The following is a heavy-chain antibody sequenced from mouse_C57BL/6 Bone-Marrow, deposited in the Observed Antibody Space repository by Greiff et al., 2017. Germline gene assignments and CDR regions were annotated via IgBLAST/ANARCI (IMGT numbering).Heavy chain of an antibody. J-gene: IGHJ3*01. D-gene: IGHD2-1*01. CDR2: IDPSDSYT. V-gene: IGHV1-50*01. CDR3: AREGIFGYYGNLFAY. Sequence: QVQLKQPGAELVKPGASVKLSCKASGYTFTSYWMQWVKQRPGQGLEWIGEIDPSDSYTNYNQKFKGKATLTVDTSSSTAYMQLSSLTSEDSAVYYCAREGIFGYYGNLFAYWGQGTLVTVSA. CDR1: GYTFTSYW.